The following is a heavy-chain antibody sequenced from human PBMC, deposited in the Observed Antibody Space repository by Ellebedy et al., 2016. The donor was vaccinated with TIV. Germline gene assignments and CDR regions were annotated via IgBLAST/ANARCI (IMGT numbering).Heavy chain of an antibody. CDR1: GFTFSSYS. CDR3: ARDLRGTMVRGIINL. Sequence: GESLKISCAASGFTFSSYSMSWVRQAPGKGLEWVSSISSSSSFIYYADSVGGRVTISIDNAKNSLYLQMSSLRAEDTAVFYCARDLRGTMVRGIINLWGQGTLVTVSS. CDR2: ISSSSSFI. V-gene: IGHV3-21*01. D-gene: IGHD3-10*01. J-gene: IGHJ4*02.